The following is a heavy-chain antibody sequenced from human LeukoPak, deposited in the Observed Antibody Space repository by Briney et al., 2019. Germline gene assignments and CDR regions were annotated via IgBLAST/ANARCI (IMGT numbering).Heavy chain of an antibody. J-gene: IGHJ2*01. CDR1: GASISSYY. CDR2: MYYNGGT. V-gene: IGHV4-59*01. D-gene: IGHD3-22*01. Sequence: SETLSLTCTVSGASISSYYWSWIRQSPGKGLECIGYMYYNGGTNYNPSLKSRVTISIDTSKNQFSLNLSSVTAADTAVYYCARWSRVVVFDLWGRSTLVTVSS. CDR3: ARWSRVVVFDL.